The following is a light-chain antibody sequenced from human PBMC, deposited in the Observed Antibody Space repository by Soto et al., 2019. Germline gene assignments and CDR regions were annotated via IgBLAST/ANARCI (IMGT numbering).Light chain of an antibody. Sequence: QSALTQPASVSGSPGQSITISCTGTSSDIGRYNLVSWYQQHPGKPPKLMIYDATNRPSGVSHRFSGSKSSNTASLTISGLQDEDDYDYCCSLYTSTNPFMFGGGTKLTVL. CDR1: SSDIGRYNL. CDR2: DAT. V-gene: IGLV2-23*02. J-gene: IGLJ3*02. CDR3: SLYTSTNPFM.